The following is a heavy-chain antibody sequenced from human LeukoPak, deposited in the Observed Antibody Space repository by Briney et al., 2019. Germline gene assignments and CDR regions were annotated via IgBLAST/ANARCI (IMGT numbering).Heavy chain of an antibody. Sequence: PGGSLRLSCAASGFTFSNYAMSWVRQAPGKGLEWVSSISSSSSYIYYADSVKGRFTISRDNAKNSLYLQMNSLRAEDTAVYYCARDQGSTSCYDRNRVCYYYYMDVWGKGTTVTISS. J-gene: IGHJ6*03. D-gene: IGHD2-2*01. CDR2: ISSSSSYI. CDR1: GFTFSNYA. CDR3: ARDQGSTSCYDRNRVCYYYYMDV. V-gene: IGHV3-21*01.